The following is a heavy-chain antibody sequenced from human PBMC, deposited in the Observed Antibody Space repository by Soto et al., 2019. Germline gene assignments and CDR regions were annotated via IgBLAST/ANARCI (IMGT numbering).Heavy chain of an antibody. Sequence: EVQRLESGGGLVQPGGSLRLSCAASGFTLSSYAMSWLRQAPGKGLEWVSVISGSGGSTYYADSVKGRFTLSRDNSKNTLYLQMNSLRAEATAVYYCARRGSGSYYDYWGQGTLVTVSS. J-gene: IGHJ4*02. CDR3: ARRGSGSYYDY. CDR2: ISGSGGST. CDR1: GFTLSSYA. D-gene: IGHD1-26*01. V-gene: IGHV3-23*01.